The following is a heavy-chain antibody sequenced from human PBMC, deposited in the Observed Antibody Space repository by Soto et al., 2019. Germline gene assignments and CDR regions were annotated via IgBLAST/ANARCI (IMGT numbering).Heavy chain of an antibody. D-gene: IGHD6-13*01. Sequence: SETLSLTCTVSGVSISSGDYYWILIRQPPGKGLEWIGYIYYSGSTYYNPSLKSRVTISVDTSKNQFSLKLSSVTAADTAVYYCARFGEQRLVPYYFDYLGQGTLVTLFS. CDR3: ARFGEQRLVPYYFDY. CDR1: GVSISSGDYY. V-gene: IGHV4-30-4*01. J-gene: IGHJ4*02. CDR2: IYYSGST.